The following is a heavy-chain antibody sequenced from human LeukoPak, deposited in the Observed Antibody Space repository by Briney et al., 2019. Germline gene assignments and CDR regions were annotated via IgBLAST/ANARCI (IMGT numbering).Heavy chain of an antibody. Sequence: QPSETLSLTCTVSGYSGSSVYSWYWIRQPPGKGLEWIGTIYHSGSTYYNPSLKSRLTISVDTSKNQFSLKLSSVTAADTAVYYCARVNPGKYWLDSWGQGTLVTVSS. V-gene: IGHV4-38-2*02. J-gene: IGHJ5*01. D-gene: IGHD1-26*01. CDR2: IYHSGST. CDR1: GYSGSSVYS. CDR3: ARVNPGKYWLDS.